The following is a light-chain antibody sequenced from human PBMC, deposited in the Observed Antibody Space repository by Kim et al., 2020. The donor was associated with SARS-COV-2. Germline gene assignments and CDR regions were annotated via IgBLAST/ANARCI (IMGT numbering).Light chain of an antibody. CDR1: NIGGKT. Sequence: SYELTQPPSVSVAPGQTARITCGGNNIGGKTVHWYQQRPGQAPVLVIRYDGDRPSGIPERFSGSNSGNTATLTISRVAAGDEADYYCQVWDSSSDQVLLGGGTQLTVL. V-gene: IGLV3-21*01. J-gene: IGLJ2*01. CDR3: QVWDSSSDQVL. CDR2: YDG.